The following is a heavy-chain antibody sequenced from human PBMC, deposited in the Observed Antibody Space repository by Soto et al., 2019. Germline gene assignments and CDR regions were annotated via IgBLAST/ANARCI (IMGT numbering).Heavy chain of an antibody. CDR3: AKDGAARAWFGP. V-gene: IGHV3-23*01. J-gene: IGHJ5*02. CDR2: ISDTGDNT. D-gene: IGHD1-26*01. CDR1: GFTFSRSA. Sequence: EVQLLESGGGLVQPGGFLRLCCAASGFTFSRSAMTWVRQAPGKGLEWVSLISDTGDNTYYADSVKGRFTIFRDNSKNMLYLQMNSLRAEDTAVYYCAKDGAARAWFGPWGQGTLVTVSS.